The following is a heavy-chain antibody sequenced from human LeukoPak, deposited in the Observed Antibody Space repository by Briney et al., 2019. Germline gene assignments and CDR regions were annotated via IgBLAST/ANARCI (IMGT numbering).Heavy chain of an antibody. V-gene: IGHV3-15*01. Sequence: GGSLRLSCATSGFTFSKAWMTWVRQAPGKGLEWVGRIKSKTDGGATDYAAPVKGRFTISTDDSKITLYLQMNSLKTEDTAVYYCTTVAYNSLFFRGQGTLVTVSS. CDR1: GFTFSKAW. D-gene: IGHD2/OR15-2a*01. CDR2: IKSKTDGGAT. CDR3: TTVAYNSLFF. J-gene: IGHJ4*02.